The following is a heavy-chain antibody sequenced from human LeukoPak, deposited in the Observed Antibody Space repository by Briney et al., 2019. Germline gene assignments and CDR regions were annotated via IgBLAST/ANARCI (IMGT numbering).Heavy chain of an antibody. D-gene: IGHD3-10*01. CDR3: ARARMVRGGYYGMDV. J-gene: IGHJ6*02. CDR1: GGSISSYY. V-gene: IGHV4-59*01. Sequence: SETLCLTCTVSGGSISSYYRSWVRQPPGKGLEWIGDIYYSGSTNYNPYLKSRVAISVDTSKNQFSLKLSSVTAADTAVYYCARARMVRGGYYGMDVWGQGTTVTVSS. CDR2: IYYSGST.